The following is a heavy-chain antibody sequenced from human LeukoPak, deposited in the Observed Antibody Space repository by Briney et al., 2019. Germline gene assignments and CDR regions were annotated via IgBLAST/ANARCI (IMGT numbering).Heavy chain of an antibody. D-gene: IGHD3-10*01. CDR2: IKQDGSEK. CDR3: ARDTTYYGSGSYYSDAFDI. CDR1: GFTFSSYW. J-gene: IGHJ3*02. V-gene: IGHV3-7*03. Sequence: AGGSLRLSCAASGFTFSSYWMSRVRQAPGKGPEWVVNIKQDGSEKYYVDSVKGRFTISRDNAKNSLYLQMNSLRAEDTAVYYCARDTTYYGSGSYYSDAFDIWGQGTMVTVSS.